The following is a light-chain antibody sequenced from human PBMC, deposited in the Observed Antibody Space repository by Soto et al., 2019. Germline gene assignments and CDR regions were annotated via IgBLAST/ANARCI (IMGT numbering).Light chain of an antibody. CDR1: QSVNNK. CDR3: QHHYSWGGT. V-gene: IGKV3-15*01. Sequence: EIVMTQSPAALSVSPGERATLSCRASQSVNNKLAWYQQKPGQAPRLLIYGTSTRAIGIPARFSGSGSGTEFTLTIDSLQSEDFAAYYCQHHYSWGGTFGPGTKVEIE. J-gene: IGKJ3*01. CDR2: GTS.